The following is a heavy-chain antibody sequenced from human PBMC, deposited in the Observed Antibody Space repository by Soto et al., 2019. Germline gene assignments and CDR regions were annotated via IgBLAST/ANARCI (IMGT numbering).Heavy chain of an antibody. V-gene: IGHV1-69*12. CDR3: ARGDGSGRYYYYYGMDV. J-gene: IGHJ6*02. CDR2: IITIFGTT. Sequence: QVQLVQSGAEVKKPGSSVKVSCKASGGTFSNCAISWVRQAPGQGLEWMGGIITIFGTTNYAQKFQGRVKITADESTSTAYMELSSLRSEDTAVYYCARGDGSGRYYYYYGMDVWGQGTTVTVSS. CDR1: GGTFSNCA. D-gene: IGHD6-19*01.